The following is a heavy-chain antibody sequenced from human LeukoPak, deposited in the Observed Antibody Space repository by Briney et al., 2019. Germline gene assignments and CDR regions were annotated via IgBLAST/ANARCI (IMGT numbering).Heavy chain of an antibody. V-gene: IGHV3-11*05. CDR3: AKGHEGSYDYDGSGLDC. Sequence: TGGSLRLSCAVSGFTFSDYYMNWIRQAPGKGLEWVSYVTSDGSRTKYADSVKGRFTISRDNAKNSLYLQMNSLRAEDTALYYCAKGHEGSYDYDGSGLDCWGQGTLVTVSS. J-gene: IGHJ4*02. D-gene: IGHD3-22*01. CDR1: GFTFSDYY. CDR2: VTSDGSRT.